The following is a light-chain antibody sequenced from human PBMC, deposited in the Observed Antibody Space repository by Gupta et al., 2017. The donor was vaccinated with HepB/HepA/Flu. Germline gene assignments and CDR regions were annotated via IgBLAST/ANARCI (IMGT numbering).Light chain of an antibody. V-gene: IGLV3-1*01. CDR3: QAWDSSSVV. J-gene: IGLJ2*01. CDR1: KLGDKY. Sequence: SYELTQLPPVSVSPGQTASLTCSGDKLGDKYACWYQQKPGQSPVLVISQDSKRPSGIPERFSGSNSGNTATLTISGTQAMEEADYYCQAWDSSSVVFGGGTKLTVL. CDR2: QDS.